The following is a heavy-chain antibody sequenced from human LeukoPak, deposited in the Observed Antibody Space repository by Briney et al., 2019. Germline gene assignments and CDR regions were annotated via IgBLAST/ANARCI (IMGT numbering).Heavy chain of an antibody. Sequence: PSETLSLTCAVYGGSFSGYYWSWIRQPPGKGLEWIGEINHSGSTNYNPSLKSRVTISVDTSKHQFSLKLSSVTAADTAVYYCARGVDTAIYYFDYWGQGTLVTVSS. CDR3: ARGVDTAIYYFDY. J-gene: IGHJ4*02. CDR2: INHSGST. V-gene: IGHV4-34*01. CDR1: GGSFSGYY. D-gene: IGHD5-18*01.